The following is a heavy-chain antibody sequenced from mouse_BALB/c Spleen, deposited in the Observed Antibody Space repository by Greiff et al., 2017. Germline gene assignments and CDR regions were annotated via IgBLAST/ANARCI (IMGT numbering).Heavy chain of an antibody. CDR3: SRHPFITPFDY. CDR2: ISNGGGST. D-gene: IGHD1-1*01. J-gene: IGHJ2*01. Sequence: EVKLEESGGGLVQPGGSLKLSCAASGFTFSSYTMSWVRQTPEKRLEWVAYISNGGGSTYYPDTVKGRFTISRDNAKNTLYLQMSSLKSEDTAMYYCSRHPFITPFDYWGQGTTLTVSS. CDR1: GFTFSSYT. V-gene: IGHV5-12-2*01.